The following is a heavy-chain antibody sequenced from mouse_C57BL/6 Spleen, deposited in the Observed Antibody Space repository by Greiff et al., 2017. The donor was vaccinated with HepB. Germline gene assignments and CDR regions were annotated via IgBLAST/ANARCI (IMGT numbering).Heavy chain of an antibody. D-gene: IGHD2-5*01. V-gene: IGHV5-17*01. Sequence: EVKVVESGGGLVKPGGSLKLSCAASGFTFSDYGMHWVRQAPEKGLEWVAYISSGSSTNYYADTVKGRFTISRDNAKNTLFLQMTSLRSEDTAIYYCARAYYSNGGFAYWGQGTLVTVSA. CDR1: GFTFSDYG. CDR2: ISSGSSTN. J-gene: IGHJ3*01. CDR3: ARAYYSNGGFAY.